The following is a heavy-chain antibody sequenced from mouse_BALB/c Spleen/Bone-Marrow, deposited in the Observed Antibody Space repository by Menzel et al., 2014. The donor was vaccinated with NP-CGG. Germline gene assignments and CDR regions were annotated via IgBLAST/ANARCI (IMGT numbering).Heavy chain of an antibody. V-gene: IGHV3-5*02. CDR1: GISITTGNYR. CDR3: ARDGNYAMDY. D-gene: IGHD1-1*02. Sequence: VQLQQSGPGLVKPSQTVSLTCTVTGISITTGNYRWSWIRQFPGNKLEWIGYIYYSGTITYNPSLTSRATITGDTSKNQFFLEMNSLTAEDTATYYCARDGNYAMDYWGQGTSVTVSS. CDR2: IYYSGTI. J-gene: IGHJ4*01.